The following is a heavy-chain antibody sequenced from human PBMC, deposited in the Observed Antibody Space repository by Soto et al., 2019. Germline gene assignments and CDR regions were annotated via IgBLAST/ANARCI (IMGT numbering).Heavy chain of an antibody. CDR3: AKDPRSWAHYEPKDY. Sequence: GALRLSCAASRFTFSTYAMNWVRQAPGKGLEWVSGISESGDSTYYADSVKGRFTIFRDNSKNTLYLEMNSLRAEDTAIYYCAKDPRSWAHYEPKDYWGQGTLVTVSS. CDR1: RFTFSTYA. J-gene: IGHJ4*02. CDR2: ISESGDST. D-gene: IGHD3-22*01. V-gene: IGHV3-23*01.